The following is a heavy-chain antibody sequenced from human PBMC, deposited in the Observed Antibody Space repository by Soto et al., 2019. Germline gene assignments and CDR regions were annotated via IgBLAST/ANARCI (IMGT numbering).Heavy chain of an antibody. D-gene: IGHD3-9*01. CDR1: GYTFTSYG. J-gene: IGHJ4*02. Sequence: QVQLVQSGAEVKKPGASVKVSCKASGYTFTSYGISWVRQAPGQGLEWMGWISAYNGNTNYAQKLQGRVTMTTDTSTSTAYMELRSLRSDDTAVYYCARDQTYDILTVYHQLKPFDYWGQGTLVTVSS. CDR3: ARDQTYDILTVYHQLKPFDY. V-gene: IGHV1-18*01. CDR2: ISAYNGNT.